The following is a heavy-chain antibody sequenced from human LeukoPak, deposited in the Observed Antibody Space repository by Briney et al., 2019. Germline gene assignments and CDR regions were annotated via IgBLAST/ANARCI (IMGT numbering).Heavy chain of an antibody. CDR3: ARGGYYDYVWGSDRYFDY. V-gene: IGHV1-2*06. D-gene: IGHD3-16*02. Sequence: ASVKVSPKASGYTFTGYYMHWVRHAPGQGLEWMWRINPNSGGTNYAQKLQGRITMTRDTSISTAYMEMSRLRSDDTAVYYGARGGYYDYVWGSDRYFDYWGQGTLVTVSS. J-gene: IGHJ4*02. CDR2: INPNSGGT. CDR1: GYTFTGYY.